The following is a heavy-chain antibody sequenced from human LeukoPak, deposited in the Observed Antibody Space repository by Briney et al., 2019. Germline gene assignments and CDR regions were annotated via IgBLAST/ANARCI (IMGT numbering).Heavy chain of an antibody. J-gene: IGHJ6*02. CDR3: AKDGGGSLEWLPPMDV. Sequence: GGSLRLSCAASGFTFSSHAMGWVRQAPGKGREWVSSIIANGGSTYYGDSVKGRFTISRDNSKNTLYLHMNSLRAEDTAVYYCAKDGGGSLEWLPPMDVWGQGTMVTVS. V-gene: IGHV3-23*01. CDR1: GFTFSSHA. D-gene: IGHD3-3*01. CDR2: IIANGGST.